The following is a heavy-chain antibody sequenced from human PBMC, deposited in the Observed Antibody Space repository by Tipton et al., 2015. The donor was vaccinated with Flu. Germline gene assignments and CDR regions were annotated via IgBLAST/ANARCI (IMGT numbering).Heavy chain of an antibody. V-gene: IGHV3-30*18. J-gene: IGHJ4*02. CDR1: GFTFSSYG. CDR2: ISYDGSNK. D-gene: IGHD3-22*01. Sequence: SLRLSCAASGFTFSSYGMHWVRQAPGKGLEWVAVISYDGSNKYYADSVKGRFTISRDNSKNTLYLQMNSLRAEDTAVYDCAKPYYYDSSGYYGPYYFDYWGQETLVTVSS. CDR3: AKPYYYDSSGYYGPYYFDY.